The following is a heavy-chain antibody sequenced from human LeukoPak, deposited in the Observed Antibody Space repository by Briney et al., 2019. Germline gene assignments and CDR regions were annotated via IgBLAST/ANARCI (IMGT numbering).Heavy chain of an antibody. Sequence: PGGSLRLSCAASGFTFSSYSMNWVRQAPGKGLEWVSSISSSSSYIYYADSVKGRFTIPRDNAKTSLYLQMNSLRADDTAVYYCARDTYCGGDCYPGLFDCWGQGTLVTVSS. CDR3: ARDTYCGGDCYPGLFDC. CDR1: GFTFSSYS. J-gene: IGHJ4*02. D-gene: IGHD2-21*02. V-gene: IGHV3-21*01. CDR2: ISSSSSYI.